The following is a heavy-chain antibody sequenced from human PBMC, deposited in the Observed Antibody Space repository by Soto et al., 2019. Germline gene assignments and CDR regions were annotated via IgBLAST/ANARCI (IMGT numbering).Heavy chain of an antibody. V-gene: IGHV1-18*04. Sequence: QVQLVQSGAEVRKPGASVKVSCKASGYTFTSYGISWVRQAPGQGLEWMGWISAYNGNTNYAQKLQGRVTMTTDTATSRAYMELRSLSSDGTAVYYCASNRGAMTVAYWYFYLWGRGTLVNVSS. CDR2: ISAYNGNT. J-gene: IGHJ2*01. CDR1: GYTFTSYG. CDR3: ASNRGAMTVAYWYFYL. D-gene: IGHD3-22*01.